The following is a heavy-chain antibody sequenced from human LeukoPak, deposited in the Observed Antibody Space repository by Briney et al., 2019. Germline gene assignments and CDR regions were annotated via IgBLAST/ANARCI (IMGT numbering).Heavy chain of an antibody. V-gene: IGHV3-9*01. CDR1: GFTFDDYA. CDR3: AKDMKSSPPGAFDI. CDR2: ISWNSGSI. Sequence: PGGSLRLSCAASGFTFDDYAMHWVRQAPGKGLEWVSGISWNSGSIGYADSVKGRFTLSRDNAKNSPYLQMNSLRAEDTALYYCAKDMKSSPPGAFDIWGQGTMVTVSS. J-gene: IGHJ3*02. D-gene: IGHD2-2*01.